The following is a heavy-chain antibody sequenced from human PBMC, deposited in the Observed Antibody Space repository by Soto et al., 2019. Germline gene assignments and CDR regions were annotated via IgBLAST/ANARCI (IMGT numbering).Heavy chain of an antibody. V-gene: IGHV3-21*01. CDR3: AREGSNYDFWSGATYYFDY. Sequence: GGSLRLSCAASGFTFSSYSMNWVCQAPGKGLEWVSSISSSSSYIYYADSVKGRFTISRDNAKNSLYLQMNSLRAEDTAVYYCAREGSNYDFWSGATYYFDYWGQGTLVPVSS. CDR2: ISSSSSYI. J-gene: IGHJ4*02. CDR1: GFTFSSYS. D-gene: IGHD3-3*01.